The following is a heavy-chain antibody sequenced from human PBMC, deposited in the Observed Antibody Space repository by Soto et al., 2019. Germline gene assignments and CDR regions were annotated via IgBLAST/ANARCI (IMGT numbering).Heavy chain of an antibody. CDR1: GYTFTSYG. V-gene: IGHV1-18*01. CDR2: ISAYNDNT. CDR3: AIDGSGTYYYPGY. Sequence: ASVKVSCKASGYTFTSYGISWVRQAPGQGLEWMGWISAYNDNTNYAQKFQGRVTITADKSTSTAYMELSSLRSEDTAVYYCAIDGSGTYYYPGYWGQGTLVTVSS. D-gene: IGHD3-10*01. J-gene: IGHJ4*02.